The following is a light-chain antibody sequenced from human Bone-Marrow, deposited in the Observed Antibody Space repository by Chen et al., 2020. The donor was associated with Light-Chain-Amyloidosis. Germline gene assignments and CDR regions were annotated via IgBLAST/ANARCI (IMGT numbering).Light chain of an antibody. CDR1: SSNIGSHT. V-gene: IGLV1-44*01. CDR3: AAWDDSLNALV. J-gene: IGLJ3*02. Sequence: QSVLTQPPSASGTPGQRVTISCSGSSSNIGSHTVNWYQQLPGTATKLLIYSNNQRPSGVPDRFAGSKSGTSASLAISGLQSEDEADYYCAAWDDSLNALVFGGGTKLTVL. CDR2: SNN.